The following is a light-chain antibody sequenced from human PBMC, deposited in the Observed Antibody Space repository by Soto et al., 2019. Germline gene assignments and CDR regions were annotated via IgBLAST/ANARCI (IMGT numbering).Light chain of an antibody. CDR2: EVS. J-gene: IGLJ1*01. CDR3: SSYTSSKTRV. V-gene: IGLV2-14*01. Sequence: QSALTQPASVSGSPGQSITISCTGTSSDVGGYKYVSWYQQHPGKAPKLMIFEVSNRPSGVSNRFSGSKSGNTASLTISGLQAEDEANSYCSSYTSSKTRVFGTGTKLTVL. CDR1: SSDVGGYKY.